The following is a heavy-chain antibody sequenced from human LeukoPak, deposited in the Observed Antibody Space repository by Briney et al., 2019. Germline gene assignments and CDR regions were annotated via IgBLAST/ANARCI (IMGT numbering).Heavy chain of an antibody. D-gene: IGHD3-10*01. V-gene: IGHV4-34*01. CDR1: GGSFSGYY. CDR3: AKHYMGSSYNRGLDY. J-gene: IGHJ4*02. Sequence: PSETLSLTCAVYGGSFSGYYWSWIRQPPGKGLEWIGEINHRGSTNYNPSLKSRVTISVDTSKNQFSLKLSSVTAADTAVYYCAKHYMGSSYNRGLDYWGQGTLVTVSS. CDR2: INHRGST.